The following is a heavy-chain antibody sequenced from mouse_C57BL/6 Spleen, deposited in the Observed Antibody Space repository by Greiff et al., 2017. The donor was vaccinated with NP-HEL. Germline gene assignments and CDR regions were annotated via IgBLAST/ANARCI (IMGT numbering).Heavy chain of an antibody. CDR1: GYTFTSYW. Sequence: QVHVKQPGAELVKPGASVKLSCKASGYTFTSYWMHWVQQRPGRGLEWIGRLDPNSGGTKYNEKFKNKATLTVDKPSSTAYMQLSSLTSEDSAVYYCAREEGTKDYYDYRGQGTTLTVSS. CDR2: LDPNSGGT. D-gene: IGHD3-3*01. V-gene: IGHV1-72*01. J-gene: IGHJ2*01. CDR3: AREEGTKDYYDY.